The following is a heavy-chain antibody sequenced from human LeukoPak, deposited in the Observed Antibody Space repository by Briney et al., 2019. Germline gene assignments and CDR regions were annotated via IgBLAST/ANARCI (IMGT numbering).Heavy chain of an antibody. J-gene: IGHJ4*02. CDR2: ISYDGRSK. CDR1: GFTFSSYG. D-gene: IGHD6-19*01. V-gene: IGHV3-30*18. CDR3: AKEITTGWQYFFDN. Sequence: GGSLRLSCAASGFTFSSYGMHWVRQAPGKGLEWVTVISYDGRSKYYAGSVKGRFTISRDNTKNTLYLQMNSLRTEDTAVFYCAKEITTGWQYFFDNWGQGTLVTVSS.